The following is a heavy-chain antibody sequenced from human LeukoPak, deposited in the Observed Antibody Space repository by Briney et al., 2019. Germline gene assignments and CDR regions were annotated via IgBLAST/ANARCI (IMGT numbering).Heavy chain of an antibody. J-gene: IGHJ3*02. Sequence: GGSLRLSCAASRFIFSTYTMNWVRQAPGKGLEWVSTISVSGGSSYYADSVKGRFTISRDNSKNTLYPQMNSLRAEDTAVYYCAKGLRVYSGLFDIWGQGTMVTVSS. D-gene: IGHD5-12*01. CDR3: AKGLRVYSGLFDI. V-gene: IGHV3-23*01. CDR2: ISVSGGSS. CDR1: RFIFSTYT.